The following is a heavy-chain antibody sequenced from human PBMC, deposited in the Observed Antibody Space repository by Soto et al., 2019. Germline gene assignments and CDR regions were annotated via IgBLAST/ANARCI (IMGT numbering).Heavy chain of an antibody. CDR3: ASRVEYSGYDSAFDI. V-gene: IGHV1-8*01. CDR1: GYTFTSYD. J-gene: IGHJ3*02. CDR2: MNPNSGNT. D-gene: IGHD5-12*01. Sequence: GASVKVSCKASGYTFTSYDINWVRQATGQGLEWMGWMNPNSGNTGYAQKFQVRVTMTRNTSISTAYMELSSLRSEDTAVYYCASRVEYSGYDSAFDIWGQGTMVTVSS.